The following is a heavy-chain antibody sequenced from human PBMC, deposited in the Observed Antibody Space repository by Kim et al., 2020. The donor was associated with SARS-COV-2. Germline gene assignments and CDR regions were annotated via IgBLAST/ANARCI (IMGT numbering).Heavy chain of an antibody. CDR3: AGGPQSGRRGSGRYYNAGPCYYSGMDV. J-gene: IGHJ6*02. CDR2: INHSGST. CDR1: GGSFSGYY. D-gene: IGHD3-10*01. Sequence: SETLSLTCAVYGGSFSGYYWSWIRQPPGKGLEWIGEINHSGSTNYNPSLKSRVTISVDTSKNQFSLKLSSVTAADTAVYYCAGGPQSGRRGSGRYYNAGPCYYSGMDVWGQGTTVTVSS. V-gene: IGHV4-34*01.